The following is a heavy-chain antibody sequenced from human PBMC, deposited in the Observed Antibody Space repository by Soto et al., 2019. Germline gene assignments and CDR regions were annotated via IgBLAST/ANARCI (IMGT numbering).Heavy chain of an antibody. J-gene: IGHJ3*02. CDR1: GGTFSSYA. CDR2: IIPIFGTA. Sequence: SVKVSCKASGGTFSSYAISWVRQAPGQGLEWIGGIIPIFGTANYAQKFQGRVTITADESTSTAYMELSSLRSEDTAVYYCARAEDYYDSSGSDAFDIWGQGTMVTVSS. V-gene: IGHV1-69*13. CDR3: ARAEDYYDSSGSDAFDI. D-gene: IGHD3-22*01.